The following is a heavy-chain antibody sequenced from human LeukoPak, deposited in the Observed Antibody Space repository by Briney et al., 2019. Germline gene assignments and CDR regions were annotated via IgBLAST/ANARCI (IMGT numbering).Heavy chain of an antibody. V-gene: IGHV3-21*01. J-gene: IGHJ4*02. CDR2: ITRSSIYT. D-gene: IGHD3-22*01. Sequence: GGSLRLSCAGSGFTFSSYSMTWVRQAPGKGLEWVSSITRSSIYTYYADSVKGRFTISRDNAKKSLYLQMNSLRTEDTAVYYCVRALYDGSGYYSHFDYWGQGTLVTVSS. CDR1: GFTFSSYS. CDR3: VRALYDGSGYYSHFDY.